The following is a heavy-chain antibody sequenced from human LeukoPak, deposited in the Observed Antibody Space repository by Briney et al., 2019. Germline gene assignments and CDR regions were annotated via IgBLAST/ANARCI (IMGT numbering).Heavy chain of an antibody. J-gene: IGHJ4*02. CDR1: GFSLSTSGVG. Sequence: SGPPLVNPPQPLTLTCTFSGFSLSTSGVGVGWTRQPPEKALEWLALIYWDDDKRYSPSLKSRLTITKDTSKNQVVLIMTNMDPVDTATYYCARRRSSTWYFDFWGQGTLLTVSS. V-gene: IGHV2-5*02. CDR2: IYWDDDK. D-gene: IGHD6-13*01. CDR3: ARRRSSTWYFDF.